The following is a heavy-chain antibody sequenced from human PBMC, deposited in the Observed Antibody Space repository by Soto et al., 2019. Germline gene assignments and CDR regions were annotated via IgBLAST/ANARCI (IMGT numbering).Heavy chain of an antibody. D-gene: IGHD1-1*01. J-gene: IGHJ4*02. CDR3: ARSGDNYNRLDY. CDR2: SSNSGTFS. V-gene: IGHV3-11*06. CDR1: GFTFSDYY. Sequence: GGSLRLSCGGSGFTFSDYYISWIRQAPGKGLEWISYSSNSGTFSRYADSVKGRFSISRDNTKNLLYLQMNSLRAEDTAVYYCARSGDNYNRLDYWGQGTPVTVSS.